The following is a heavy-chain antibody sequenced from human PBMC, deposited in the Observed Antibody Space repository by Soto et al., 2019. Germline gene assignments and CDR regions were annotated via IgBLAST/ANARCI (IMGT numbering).Heavy chain of an antibody. J-gene: IGHJ6*02. CDR1: GGTFSSYA. Sequence: QVQLVQSGAEVKKPGSSVKVSCKASGGTFSSYAISWVRQAPGQGLEWMGGIIPIFGTANYAQKFKGRVTITADESTSTAYMELSSLRSEDTAVYYCARAGIVATIISDYYYGMDVWGQGTTVTVSS. D-gene: IGHD5-12*01. CDR3: ARAGIVATIISDYYYGMDV. V-gene: IGHV1-69*01. CDR2: IIPIFGTA.